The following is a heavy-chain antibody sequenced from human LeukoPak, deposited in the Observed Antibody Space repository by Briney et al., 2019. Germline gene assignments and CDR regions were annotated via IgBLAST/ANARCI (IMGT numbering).Heavy chain of an antibody. CDR1: GFTFDGFA. Sequence: GGSLRLSCAASGFTFDGFAMHWVRQGLGKGLQWVSNISWNIGDIAYADSVKGRFTISRDNAKNTLYLQMNSLRAEDTAVYYCARGGGCSDSPMRYGTDVWGQGTTVTVSS. D-gene: IGHD2-21*02. J-gene: IGHJ6*02. CDR3: ARGGGCSDSPMRYGTDV. CDR2: ISWNIGDI. V-gene: IGHV3-9*01.